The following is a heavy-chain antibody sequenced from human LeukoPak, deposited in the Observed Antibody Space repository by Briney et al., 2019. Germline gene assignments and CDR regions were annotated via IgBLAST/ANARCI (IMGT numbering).Heavy chain of an antibody. V-gene: IGHV3-23*01. J-gene: IGHJ4*02. CDR3: AKDLARYCSSTSCPSSDY. CDR1: GFTFSSYS. CDR2: ISGSGGST. D-gene: IGHD2-2*01. Sequence: GGSLRLSCAASGFTFSSYSMNWGRQAPGKGLEWVSAISGSGGSTYYADSVKGRFTISRDNSKNTLYLQMNSLRAEDTAVYYCAKDLARYCSSTSCPSSDYWGQGTLVTVSS.